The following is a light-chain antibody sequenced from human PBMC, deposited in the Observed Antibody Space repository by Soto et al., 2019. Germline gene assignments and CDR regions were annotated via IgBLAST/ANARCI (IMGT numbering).Light chain of an antibody. CDR3: ATWDDSLNGAYV. V-gene: IGLV1-47*01. CDR2: RNN. Sequence: QSVLTQPPSASGTPGQGVTISCSGSTSNIGSNYVYWYQQLPGTAPKLLIYRNNQRPSGVPDRFSGSKSDTSASLAISALQSEDKADYYCATWDDSLNGAYVFGTGTKLTVL. J-gene: IGLJ1*01. CDR1: TSNIGSNY.